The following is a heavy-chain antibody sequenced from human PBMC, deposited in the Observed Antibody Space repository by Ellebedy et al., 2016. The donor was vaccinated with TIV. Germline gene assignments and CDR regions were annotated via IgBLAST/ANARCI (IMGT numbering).Heavy chain of an antibody. CDR2: ISAYNGNT. CDR3: ARRGTATPGAFDI. CDR1: GYTLSSYG. V-gene: IGHV1-18*01. D-gene: IGHD6-13*01. J-gene: IGHJ3*02. Sequence: AASVKVSCKASGYTLSSYGISWVRQAPGQGLEWMGWISAYNGNTNYTQKLQGRVTMTTDTSTSTAYMELRSLRSEDTAVYYCARRGTATPGAFDIWGQGTMVTVSS.